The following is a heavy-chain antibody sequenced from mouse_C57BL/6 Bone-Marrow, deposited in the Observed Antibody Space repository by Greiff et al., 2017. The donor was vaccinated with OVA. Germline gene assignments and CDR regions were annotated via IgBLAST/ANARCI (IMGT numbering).Heavy chain of an antibody. J-gene: IGHJ1*03. CDR1: GFTFRDFY. CDR3: AREAYDNYGYIDV. Sequence: EVKLMESGGGLVQSGRSLRLSCATSGFTFRDFYMEWVRQAPGKGLEWIAARRNKANDYTTEYSASVKGRFIVSRDTSKSILYLEMNALRAEDNAIYYCAREAYDNYGYIDVWGTGTTVTVSS. D-gene: IGHD2-3*01. CDR2: RRNKANDYTT. V-gene: IGHV7-1*01.